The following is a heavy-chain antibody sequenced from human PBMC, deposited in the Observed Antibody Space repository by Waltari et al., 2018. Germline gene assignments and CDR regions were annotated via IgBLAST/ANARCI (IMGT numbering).Heavy chain of an antibody. CDR1: GFTFSSYS. J-gene: IGHJ5*02. D-gene: IGHD7-27*01. CDR3: ASLSGDWFDP. Sequence: EVQLVESGGGLVQPGGSLRLSCAASGFTFSSYSMNWVRQAPGKGLEWVSYISSSSTIYYADSVKGRFTISRDNAKNSLYLQMNSLRAEDTAVYYCASLSGDWFDPWGQGTLVTVSS. CDR2: ISSSSTI. V-gene: IGHV3-48*01.